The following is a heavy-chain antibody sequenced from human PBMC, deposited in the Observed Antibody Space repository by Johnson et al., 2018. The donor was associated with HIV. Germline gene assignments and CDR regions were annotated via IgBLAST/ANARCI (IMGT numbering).Heavy chain of an antibody. Sequence: VQLVESGGGLVAPGGSLRLSCAASGFTFSSYWMSWVRLAPGKGLEWVANIKQDGSAKYSADSVKGRFTISRDNAKNSLYLHMNSLRAEDTAVYYCASSTGMMTDDAFDIWGQGTVVTVSP. D-gene: IGHD3-16*01. CDR1: GFTFSSYW. J-gene: IGHJ3*02. V-gene: IGHV3-7*03. CDR2: IKQDGSAK. CDR3: ASSTGMMTDDAFDI.